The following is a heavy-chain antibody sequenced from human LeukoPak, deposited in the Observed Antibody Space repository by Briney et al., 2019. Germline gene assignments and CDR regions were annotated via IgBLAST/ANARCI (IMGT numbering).Heavy chain of an antibody. V-gene: IGHV3-21*06. Sequence: GGSLRLSCAASGFTVSSNYMSWVRQAPGKGLEWVSSISPTGGSTFYADSVKGRFTISRDNAENSLYFQMNSLRAEDTAVYYCARDFLGESGAGGYWGQGTLVTVSS. CDR1: GFTVSSNY. J-gene: IGHJ4*02. D-gene: IGHD3-10*01. CDR3: ARDFLGESGAGGY. CDR2: ISPTGGST.